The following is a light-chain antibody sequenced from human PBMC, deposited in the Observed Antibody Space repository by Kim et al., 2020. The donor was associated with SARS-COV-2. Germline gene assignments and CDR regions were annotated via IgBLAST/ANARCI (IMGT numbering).Light chain of an antibody. J-gene: IGLJ2*01. CDR1: SGSIDDNH. CDR2: EDD. Sequence: NFMLTQPHSVSESPGKTITISCTRSSGSIDDNHVQWYQQRPGGVPIIVIYEDDQRPSGVSDRFSGSIDNSSNSASLTISGLKTEDEADYYCQSYNRSNVVFGGGTKVTVL. CDR3: QSYNRSNVV. V-gene: IGLV6-57*04.